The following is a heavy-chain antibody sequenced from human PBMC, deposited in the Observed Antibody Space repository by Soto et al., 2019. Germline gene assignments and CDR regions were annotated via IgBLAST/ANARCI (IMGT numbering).Heavy chain of an antibody. CDR1: GGSVSRGSYY. V-gene: IGHV4-61*01. Sequence: SEALSVTCSVSGGSVSRGSYYLSWIRQPPGRGLEWIGYMSYSGSTNYNPSLKSRVTLSVDTSKNQFSLNLTSVTAADTAVYYCARVGSTFFIVLGLYPRLYYLWGQGTL. CDR3: ARVGSTFFIVLGLYPRLYYL. J-gene: IGHJ4*02. CDR2: MSYSGST. D-gene: IGHD2-8*01.